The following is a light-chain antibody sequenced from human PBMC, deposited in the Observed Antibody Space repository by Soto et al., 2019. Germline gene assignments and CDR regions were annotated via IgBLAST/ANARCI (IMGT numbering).Light chain of an antibody. CDR1: QSVSSSY. Sequence: EIVLTQSPGTLSLSPGERATLSCRASQSVSSSYLAWYQHKPGQAPRLLIYDASNRATGIPARFSGSGSGTDFTLTISSLEPEDFAVYYCQQRHNWRDTFGQGTRLEIK. CDR2: DAS. V-gene: IGKV3D-20*02. CDR3: QQRHNWRDT. J-gene: IGKJ5*01.